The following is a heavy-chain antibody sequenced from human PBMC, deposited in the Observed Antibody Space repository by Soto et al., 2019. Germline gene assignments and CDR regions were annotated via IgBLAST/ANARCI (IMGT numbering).Heavy chain of an antibody. CDR1: GFSFSSYA. CDR3: ARWSFLDY. Sequence: EVQLLESGGGLVRPGGSLRLSCTASGFSFSSYALSWVRQAPGQGLEWVSTISGSDGKTYYADSVKGRFSISRDTSKTTLYLEMTSLRFEDTAVYYCARWSFLDYWGQGTRVTVS. J-gene: IGHJ4*02. V-gene: IGHV3-23*01. CDR2: ISGSDGKT. D-gene: IGHD1-26*01.